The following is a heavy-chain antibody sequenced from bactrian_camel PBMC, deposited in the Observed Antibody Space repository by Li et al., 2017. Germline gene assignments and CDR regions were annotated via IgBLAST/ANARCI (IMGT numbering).Heavy chain of an antibody. Sequence: HVQLVESGGGSVQTGGSLTLSCEASGTINNNLCMGWFREAPGKVREGVATIRAGVSPYVVDSVKGRFTISQDSAKNTVWLQLNSLKTEDMAIYYCAARGLYADYTYWGQGTQVTVS. CDR1: GTINNNLC. D-gene: IGHD1*01. CDR2: IRAGVSP. CDR3: AARGLYADYTY. V-gene: IGHV3S53*01. J-gene: IGHJ4*01.